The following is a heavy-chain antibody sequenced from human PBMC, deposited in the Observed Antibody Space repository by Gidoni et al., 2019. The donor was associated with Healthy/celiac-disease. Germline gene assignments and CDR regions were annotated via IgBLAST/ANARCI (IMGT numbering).Heavy chain of an antibody. J-gene: IGHJ6*02. V-gene: IGHV3-30*04. CDR3: ARDVSSGWYTNGPDHYYYYYGMDV. CDR1: GFTFSSYA. D-gene: IGHD6-19*01. CDR2: ISYDGSNK. Sequence: QVQLVESGGGVVQPGRSLRLSCAASGFTFSSYAMHWVRQAPGKGLEWVAVISYDGSNKYYADSVKGRFTISRDNSKNTLYLQMNSLRAEDTAVYYCARDVSSGWYTNGPDHYYYYYGMDVWGQGTTVTVSS.